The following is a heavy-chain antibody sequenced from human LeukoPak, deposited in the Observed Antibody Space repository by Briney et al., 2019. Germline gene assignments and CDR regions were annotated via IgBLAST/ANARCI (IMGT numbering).Heavy chain of an antibody. Sequence: PGGSLRLSCAASGFSFSSYAMSWVRQAPGKGLKWVSAISGSGPSTYYADSVKGRFTISRDNSKNTVYLQMNSLRVEDTAVYYCARDQRPGWGEYFQHWGQGTLVTVSS. J-gene: IGHJ1*01. CDR3: ARDQRPGWGEYFQH. CDR2: ISGSGPST. CDR1: GFSFSSYA. D-gene: IGHD3-16*01. V-gene: IGHV3-23*01.